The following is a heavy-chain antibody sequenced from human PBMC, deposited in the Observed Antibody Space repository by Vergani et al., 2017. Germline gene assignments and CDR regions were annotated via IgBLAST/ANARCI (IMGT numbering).Heavy chain of an antibody. Sequence: QVQLVQSGAEVKKPGASVKVSCKASGYTFTSYYMHWVRQAPGQGRAWMGIINPSGGSTSYAQKCQGRVTMTRDTSTSTVYMELSSLRSEDTAVYYCARSFPAIKWVRLRSALDYWGQGTLVTVSS. D-gene: IGHD1-26*01. V-gene: IGHV1-46*01. J-gene: IGHJ4*02. CDR2: INPSGGST. CDR1: GYTFTSYY. CDR3: ARSFPAIKWVRLRSALDY.